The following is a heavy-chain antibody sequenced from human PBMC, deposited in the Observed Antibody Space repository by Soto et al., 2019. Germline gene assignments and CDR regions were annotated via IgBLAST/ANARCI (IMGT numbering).Heavy chain of an antibody. CDR3: AKDLPPMATTTEYYFDY. CDR1: GFTFSSYG. V-gene: IGHV3-30*18. J-gene: IGHJ4*02. Sequence: GGSLRLSCAASGFTFSSYGMHWVRQAPGKGLEWVAVISYDGSNKYYADSVKGQFTISRDNSKNTLYLQMNSLRAEDTAVYYCAKDLPPMATTTEYYFDYWGQGTLVTVSS. D-gene: IGHD5-12*01. CDR2: ISYDGSNK.